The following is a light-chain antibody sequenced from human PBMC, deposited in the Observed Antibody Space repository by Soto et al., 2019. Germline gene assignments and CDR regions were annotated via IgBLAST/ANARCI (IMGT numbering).Light chain of an antibody. Sequence: QSVLTQPPSASGTPGQRVTITCSGSSSNIGSNTVNWYQQLPGTAPKLLIYSNNQRSSGVPDRFSGSKSGTSASLAISGLQSEDEAEYYCAAWDDSLNGYVFGTGTKLTVL. V-gene: IGLV1-44*01. CDR1: SSNIGSNT. CDR2: SNN. J-gene: IGLJ1*01. CDR3: AAWDDSLNGYV.